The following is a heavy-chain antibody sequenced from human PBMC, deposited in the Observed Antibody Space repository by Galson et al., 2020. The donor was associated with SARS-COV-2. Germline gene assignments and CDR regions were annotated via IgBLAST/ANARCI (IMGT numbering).Heavy chain of an antibody. CDR1: GYSFTTYW. D-gene: IGHD5-12*01. CDR3: ARRRGYSYDY. Sequence: GESLKISCQGSGYSFTTYWIAWVRQMPGKGLEWMGIIYPGDSDTRYSPSFQGQVTFSADKSISTAYLQWTSLKASDTAIYYCARRRGYSYDYWGHGTLVTVSS. V-gene: IGHV5-51*01. J-gene: IGHJ4*01. CDR2: IYPGDSDT.